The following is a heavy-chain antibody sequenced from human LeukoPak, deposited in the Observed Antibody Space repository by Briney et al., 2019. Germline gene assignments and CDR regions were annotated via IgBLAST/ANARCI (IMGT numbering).Heavy chain of an antibody. D-gene: IGHD1-7*01. J-gene: IGHJ4*02. CDR3: AKEGELELRGPVGGFDY. V-gene: IGHV3-23*01. CDR1: GFTFSSYA. CDR2: ISGGGDIT. Sequence: GGSLRLSCAASGFTFSSYAMNWVRQAPGKGLEWVSVISGGGDITYYADSVKGRFTISRDNSKNTLYLQMNSLRAEDTAVYYCAKEGELELRGPVGGFDYWGQGTLVTVSS.